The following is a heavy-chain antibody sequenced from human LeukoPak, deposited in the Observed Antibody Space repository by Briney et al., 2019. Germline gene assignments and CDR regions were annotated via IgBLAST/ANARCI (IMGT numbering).Heavy chain of an antibody. D-gene: IGHD6-6*01. CDR1: GFTFDDYA. CDR3: AKGGGDIGSSWGGPDY. J-gene: IGHJ4*02. Sequence: TGGSLRLSCAASGFTFDDYAMHWVRQAPGKGLEWVSLISWDGGSTYYADSVKGRFTISRDNSKNSLYLQMNSLRAEDTALYYCAKGGGDIGSSWGGPDYWGQGTLVTVSS. CDR2: ISWDGGST. V-gene: IGHV3-43D*03.